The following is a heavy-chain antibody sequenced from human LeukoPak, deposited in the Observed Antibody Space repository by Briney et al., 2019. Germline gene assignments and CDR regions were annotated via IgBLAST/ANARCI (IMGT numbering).Heavy chain of an antibody. D-gene: IGHD3-3*01. V-gene: IGHV3-7*01. J-gene: IGHJ4*02. CDR2: IKQDGSEK. CDR1: GFTFSSYW. Sequence: GGSLRLSCAASGFTFSSYWMSWVRQAPGKGLEWVANIKQDGSEKYYVDSVKGRFTISRDNAKNSLYLQMNSLRAEDTAVYYCARAVGYDFWSGYYQATAGSYYFDYWGQGTLVTVSS. CDR3: ARAVGYDFWSGYYQATAGSYYFDY.